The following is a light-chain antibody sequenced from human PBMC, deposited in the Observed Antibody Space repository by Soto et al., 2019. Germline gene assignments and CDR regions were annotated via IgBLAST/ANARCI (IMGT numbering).Light chain of an antibody. Sequence: EVVMTQSTATLSVSPGERVTLSCRASQSVSFHLAWFQQKLGQGPRLLIYGVVSRATGNAVRFSGSWSGTDFTLTISRLEPDDFAVYYCQQHGTSPITFGQGTRLEI. CDR2: GVV. CDR3: QQHGTSPIT. J-gene: IGKJ5*01. CDR1: QSVSFH. V-gene: IGKV3-20*01.